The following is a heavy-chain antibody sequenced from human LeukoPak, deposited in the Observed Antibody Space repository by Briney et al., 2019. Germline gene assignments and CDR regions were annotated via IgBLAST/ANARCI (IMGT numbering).Heavy chain of an antibody. CDR2: INHSGSA. V-gene: IGHV4-34*01. CDR1: GGSFRGYY. J-gene: IGHJ4*02. Sequence: AETLSLTCAVYGGSFRGYYWSWIRQPPGKGLEWIGEINHSGSANYNPSLKSRVTISLDTSMKKFPLKLSSVTAADTAVYYCASTERCSTTCPLDYWGQGTLVTVSS. CDR3: ASTERCSTTCPLDY. D-gene: IGHD2-2*01.